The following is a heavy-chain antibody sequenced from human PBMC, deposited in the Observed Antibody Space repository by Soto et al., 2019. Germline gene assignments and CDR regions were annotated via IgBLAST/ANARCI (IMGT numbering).Heavy chain of an antibody. CDR3: ARSSHKESWFDP. CDR2: IHASGNT. CDR1: GGSLNNFY. J-gene: IGHJ5*02. V-gene: IGHV4-4*07. D-gene: IGHD6-19*01. Sequence: KTSETLSLTCSVSGGSLNNFYWNWIRQTAGKGLEWIGRIHASGNTNCNPSLKSRATLSVDTSKNQFSLKVRSVTAADTAVYYCARSSHKESWFDPWGQGTLVTVSS.